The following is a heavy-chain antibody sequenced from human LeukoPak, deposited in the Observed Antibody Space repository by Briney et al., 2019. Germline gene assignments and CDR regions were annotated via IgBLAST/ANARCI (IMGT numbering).Heavy chain of an antibody. D-gene: IGHD2-21*02. V-gene: IGHV1-69*01. CDR2: IIPIFGTA. CDR3: ARDRDFVVVTPRGHPNYYYVWTS. CDR1: GGTFSSYA. J-gene: IGHJ6*02. Sequence: SVKVSCKASGGTFSSYAISWVRQAPGQGLEWMGGIIPIFGTANYAQKFQGRVTITADESTSTAYMELSSLRSEDTAVYYCARDRDFVVVTPRGHPNYYYVWTSGAKGPRSPSP.